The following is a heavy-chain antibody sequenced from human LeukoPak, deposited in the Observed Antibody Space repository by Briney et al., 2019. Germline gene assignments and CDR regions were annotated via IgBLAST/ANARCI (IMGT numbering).Heavy chain of an antibody. Sequence: ASVKVSCRASGGTFSNYAISWVRQAPGQGLEWMGWISAYNGNTNYAQKLQGRVTMTTDTSTSTAYMELRSLRSDDTAVYYCARMGGYYDILTGYYPPLYYFDYWGQGTLVTVSS. CDR2: ISAYNGNT. D-gene: IGHD3-9*01. J-gene: IGHJ4*02. CDR1: GGTFSNYA. V-gene: IGHV1-18*01. CDR3: ARMGGYYDILTGYYPPLYYFDY.